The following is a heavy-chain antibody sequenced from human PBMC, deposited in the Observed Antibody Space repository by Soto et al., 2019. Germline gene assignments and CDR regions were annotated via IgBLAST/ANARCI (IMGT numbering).Heavy chain of an antibody. V-gene: IGHV4-31*03. Sequence: SETLSLTCTVSGGSISSGGYYWSWIRQHPGKGLEWIGYIYYSGSTYYNPSLKSRVTISVDTSKNQFSLKLSSVTAADTAVYYCARERRYCSSTSCYAGGYGMDVWGQGTTVTVSS. CDR1: GGSISSGGYY. CDR2: IYYSGST. CDR3: ARERRYCSSTSCYAGGYGMDV. J-gene: IGHJ6*02. D-gene: IGHD2-2*01.